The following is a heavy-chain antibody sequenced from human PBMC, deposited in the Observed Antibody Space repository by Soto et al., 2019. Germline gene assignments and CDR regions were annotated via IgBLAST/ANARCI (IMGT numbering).Heavy chain of an antibody. V-gene: IGHV1-18*01. J-gene: IGHJ4*02. CDR1: GYTFTSYG. CDR3: ARGRLKYFDY. CDR2: SSPFNGNT. Sequence: QVQLVQSGTGVKKPGASVKVSCRASGYTFTSYGVTWVRQAPGQGLEWMGWSSPFNGNTNYAQKCQGRVTMTTDTSTSTAYMELRGLRSDDTAVYYCARGRLKYFDYWGQGALVTVTS.